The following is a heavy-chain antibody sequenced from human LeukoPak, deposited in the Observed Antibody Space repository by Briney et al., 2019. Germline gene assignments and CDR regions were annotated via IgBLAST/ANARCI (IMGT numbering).Heavy chain of an antibody. CDR3: ARALRESWYRFRASLDY. V-gene: IGHV1-46*01. CDR2: INPSGGST. CDR1: GYTFTSYY. Sequence: ASVKVSCKASGYTFTSYYMHWVRQAPGQGLEWMGIINPSGGSTSYAQKFQGRVTMTRDTSTSTVYMELSSLRSEDTAVYYCARALRESWYRFRASLDYWGQGTLVTVSS. J-gene: IGHJ4*02. D-gene: IGHD6-13*01.